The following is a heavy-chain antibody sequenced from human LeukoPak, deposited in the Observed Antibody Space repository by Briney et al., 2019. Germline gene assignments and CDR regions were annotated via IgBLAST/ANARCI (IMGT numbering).Heavy chain of an antibody. CDR2: ISYDGNNK. V-gene: IGHV3-30-3*01. Sequence: GGSVRLSCAASGFTFSTYTMQWVRQAQGKGREGVVVISYDGNNKYYADSVKGRFTSSRDNYSNTLYLQMKSLRAEATAEYYCVRRGYSGSDLYYFDFWGQNTRVTVFS. D-gene: IGHD5-12*01. CDR1: GFTFSTYT. J-gene: IGHJ4*02. CDR3: VRRGYSGSDLYYFDF.